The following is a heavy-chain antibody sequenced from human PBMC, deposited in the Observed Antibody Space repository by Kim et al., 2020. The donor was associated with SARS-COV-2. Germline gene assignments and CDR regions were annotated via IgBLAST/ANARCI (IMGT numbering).Heavy chain of an antibody. J-gene: IGHJ6*02. Sequence: GGSLRLSCAASGFTFSSYSMNWVRQAPGKGLEWVSYISSSSSTIYYADSVKGRFTISRDNAKNSLYLQMNSLRDEDTAVYYCARDLVATISYYYGMDVWGQGTTVTVSS. CDR2: ISSSSSTI. CDR3: ARDLVATISYYYGMDV. D-gene: IGHD5-12*01. V-gene: IGHV3-48*02. CDR1: GFTFSSYS.